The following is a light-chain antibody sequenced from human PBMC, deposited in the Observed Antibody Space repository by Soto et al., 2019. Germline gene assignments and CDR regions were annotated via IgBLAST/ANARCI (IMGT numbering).Light chain of an antibody. J-gene: IGLJ1*01. CDR3: SSYTSSTTAYV. Sequence: QSVLTQPASVSGSPGQSITISCTGTSSDVGGYNYVSWYQQHPGKAPKLMIYDVSNRPSGVSNRFSGSKSGNTASLTISVLQAEDEADYYSSSYTSSTTAYVCGTGTKVTVL. CDR2: DVS. CDR1: SSDVGGYNY. V-gene: IGLV2-14*01.